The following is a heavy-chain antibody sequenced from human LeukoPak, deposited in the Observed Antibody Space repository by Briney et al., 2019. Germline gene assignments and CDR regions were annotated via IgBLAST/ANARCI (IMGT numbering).Heavy chain of an antibody. CDR2: IKQDGSEK. CDR3: ARNYYGSGSALFDY. V-gene: IGHV3-7*01. D-gene: IGHD3-10*01. CDR1: GFTFSSYW. Sequence: GGSLRLSCAASGFTFSSYWMSWVRQAPGKGLEWVANIKQDGSEKYYVDSVKGRFTISRDNAKNSLYLQMNSLGAEDTAVYYCARNYYGSGSALFDYWGQGTLVTVSS. J-gene: IGHJ4*02.